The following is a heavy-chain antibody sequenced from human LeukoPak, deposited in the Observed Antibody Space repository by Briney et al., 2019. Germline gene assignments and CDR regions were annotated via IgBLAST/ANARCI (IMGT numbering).Heavy chain of an antibody. J-gene: IGHJ4*02. D-gene: IGHD1-26*01. CDR1: GFTFSSYA. V-gene: IGHV3-64*04. Sequence: GGSLRLSCSASGFTFSSYAMHWVRQAPGKGLEYVSGISSNGGSTYYADSVKGRFSISRDNSKNTLYLQMNSLRAEDTAVYYCARDHEWGRAYFDYWGQGALVTVSS. CDR2: ISSNGGST. CDR3: ARDHEWGRAYFDY.